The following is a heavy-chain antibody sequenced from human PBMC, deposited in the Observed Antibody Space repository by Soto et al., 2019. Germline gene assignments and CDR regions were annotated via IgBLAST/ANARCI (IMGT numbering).Heavy chain of an antibody. CDR3: ARSENHPSSSWDY. D-gene: IGHD6-13*01. CDR2: IYYSGST. V-gene: IGHV4-59*01. Sequence: SETLSLTCAVSGGSISSYYLSWILQPPGKGLEWIGYIYYSGSTNYNPSLKSRVTISVDTSKNQFSLKLSSVTAADTAVYYCARSENHPSSSWDYWGQGTLVTVSS. J-gene: IGHJ4*02. CDR1: GGSISSYY.